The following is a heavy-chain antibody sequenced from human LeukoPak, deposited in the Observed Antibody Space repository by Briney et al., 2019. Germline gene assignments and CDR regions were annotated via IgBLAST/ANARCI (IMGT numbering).Heavy chain of an antibody. D-gene: IGHD6-13*01. CDR1: GYTFSNYG. Sequence: ASVKVPCKASGYTFSNYGITWVRQAPGQGLEWMGWISAYNGNTNYAQKLQGRATMTTDTPTSTAYMELRSLRSDDTAVYYCARDSSSWSHAEYFQHWGQGTRVTVSS. CDR2: ISAYNGNT. V-gene: IGHV1-18*01. J-gene: IGHJ1*01. CDR3: ARDSSSWSHAEYFQH.